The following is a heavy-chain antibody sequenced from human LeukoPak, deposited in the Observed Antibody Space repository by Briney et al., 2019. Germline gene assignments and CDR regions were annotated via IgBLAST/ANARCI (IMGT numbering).Heavy chain of an antibody. J-gene: IGHJ4*02. CDR1: GFTFDDYA. V-gene: IGHV3-9*01. CDR2: ISWNSGSI. Sequence: PGRSLRLSCAASGFTFDDYAMHWVRQAPGKGLEWVSGISWNSGSIAYADSVKGRFTISRDNAKNSLYLQMNSLRAEDTALYYCAKDLRYYYADNHSEMDEHDYWGQGTLVTVSS. CDR3: AKDLRYYYADNHSEMDEHDY. D-gene: IGHD4-23*01.